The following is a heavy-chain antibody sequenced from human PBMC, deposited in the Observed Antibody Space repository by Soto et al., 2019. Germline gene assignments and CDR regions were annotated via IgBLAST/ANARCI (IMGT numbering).Heavy chain of an antibody. CDR1: GYTFTRYG. J-gene: IGHJ6*02. CDR3: ARDAVGSGYDYSSGMDV. D-gene: IGHD5-12*01. CDR2: ISAYNGNT. Sequence: ASVKVSCKASGYTFTRYGISWVRQAPGQGLEWMGWISAYNGNTNYAQKLQGRVTMTTDTSTSTAYMEPRSLRSDDTAVYYCARDAVGSGYDYSSGMDVWGQGTTVTVSS. V-gene: IGHV1-18*01.